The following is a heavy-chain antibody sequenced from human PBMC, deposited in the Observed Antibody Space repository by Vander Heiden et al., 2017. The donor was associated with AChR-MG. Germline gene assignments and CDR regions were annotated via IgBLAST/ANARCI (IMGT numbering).Heavy chain of an antibody. V-gene: IGHV1-69*01. D-gene: IGHD3-16*01. CDR1: GGTFRSYA. J-gene: IGHJ3*02. Sequence: QVQLVPSGAEVNKPGSSAKVPCKASGGTFRSYAMSWVRQAPGQGLEWMRGIVPICGTANYAQKCQGRVTITADESTSRADMELSSLRSEDTAVYYCARKYDYGGGSYDAFYIWGQGTMVTVSS. CDR3: ARKYDYGGGSYDAFYI. CDR2: IVPICGTA.